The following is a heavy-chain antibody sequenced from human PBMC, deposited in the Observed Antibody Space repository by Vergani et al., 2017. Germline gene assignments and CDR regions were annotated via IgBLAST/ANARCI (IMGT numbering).Heavy chain of an antibody. D-gene: IGHD2-15*01. CDR3: ASLKHCSGGSCYDNWFDP. J-gene: IGHJ5*02. Sequence: QVQLVQSGAEVKKPGASVKVSCKASGYTFTGYYMHWVRQAPGQGLEWMGWINPNSGGTNYAQKFQGRVTMTRDTSISTAYMELSRLRSDDTAVYYCASLKHCSGGSCYDNWFDPWGQGTLVTVSS. CDR1: GYTFTGYY. V-gene: IGHV1-2*02. CDR2: INPNSGGT.